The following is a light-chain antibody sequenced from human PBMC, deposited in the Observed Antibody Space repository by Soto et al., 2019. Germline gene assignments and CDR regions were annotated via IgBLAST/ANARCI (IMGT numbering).Light chain of an antibody. CDR1: QSVSKY. CDR3: AKHNSWALS. V-gene: IGKV3-11*01. Sequence: EIVLTQSPATLSVSPGERATLSCRASQSVSKYLAWYQHNPGQAPRLLIYETSNRATGIPARFSGSGSGTVFTHQMQSLESEDFAVYYSAKHNSWALSFGGGNKVDI. CDR2: ETS. J-gene: IGKJ4*01.